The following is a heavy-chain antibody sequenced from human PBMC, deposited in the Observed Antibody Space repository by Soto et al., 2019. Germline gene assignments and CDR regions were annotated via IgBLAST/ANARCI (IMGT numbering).Heavy chain of an antibody. Sequence: SETLSLTCAVSCGSISSGNWWSWVRQPPGKGLEWIGEIYHSGSTNYNPSLKSRVTISVDKSKNQFSLKLSSVTAADTAVYYCARDLTAAAAGFYYYYGMDVWGQGTTVTVSS. V-gene: IGHV4-4*02. D-gene: IGHD6-13*01. CDR3: ARDLTAAAAGFYYYYGMDV. CDR2: IYHSGST. J-gene: IGHJ6*02. CDR1: CGSISSGNW.